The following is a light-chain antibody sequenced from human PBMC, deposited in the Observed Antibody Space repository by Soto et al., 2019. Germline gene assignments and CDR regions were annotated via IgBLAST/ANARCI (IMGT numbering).Light chain of an antibody. CDR1: QSVSYW. CDR2: DAS. Sequence: DIHMTQSPSTLSASVGDRVTITCRASQSVSYWLAWYQQKPGNAPKLLIHDASSLESGVPSRFRGGGSGQEFTLTISGLQPDDVATYYCQQYGFSLGPGTKVEMK. V-gene: IGKV1-5*01. J-gene: IGKJ3*01. CDR3: QQYGFS.